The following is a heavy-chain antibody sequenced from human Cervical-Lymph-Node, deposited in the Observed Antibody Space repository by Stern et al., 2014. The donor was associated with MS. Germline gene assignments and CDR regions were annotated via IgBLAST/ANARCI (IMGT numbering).Heavy chain of an antibody. CDR1: GFTFTSSA. Sequence: QLVESGPEVKEPGTSVSVSCKSSGFTFTSSAVQWVRQVRGQLLEWMGWVVVGSGSTTYAQKFQERVTITRDMSTATAYMELSSLTSEDTAVYFCAADLNMITFGGIIATEVWGQGTLVTVSS. D-gene: IGHD3-16*02. CDR3: AADLNMITFGGIIATEV. V-gene: IGHV1-58*01. CDR2: VVVGSGST. J-gene: IGHJ4*02.